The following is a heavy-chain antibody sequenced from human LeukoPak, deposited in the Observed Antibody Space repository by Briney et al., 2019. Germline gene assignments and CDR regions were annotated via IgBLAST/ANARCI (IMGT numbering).Heavy chain of an antibody. Sequence: GGSLRLSCAASGFMFSSYTMNWVRQAPGKGLEWVSSISPSSFSIYYADSVKGRFTISRDNAKNSLYLQMNSLRAEDTAIYYCARDSRGGSGWYGYSDLWGRGTLVTVSS. CDR3: ARDSRGGSGWYGYSDL. CDR2: ISPSSFSI. D-gene: IGHD6-19*01. J-gene: IGHJ2*01. V-gene: IGHV3-21*01. CDR1: GFMFSSYT.